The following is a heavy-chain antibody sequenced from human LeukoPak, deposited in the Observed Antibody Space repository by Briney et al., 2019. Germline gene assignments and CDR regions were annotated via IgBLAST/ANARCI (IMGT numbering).Heavy chain of an antibody. J-gene: IGHJ4*02. D-gene: IGHD3-3*01. CDR2: IYYSGDT. CDR3: ARSLGRFLEWLPSN. V-gene: IGHV4-39*07. Sequence: SETLSLTCTVSGGSISSSDYWWGWIRQPPGRGLEWIGSIYYSGDTNYNPSLKSRVTISVDTSKNQFSLKLSSVTAADTAVYYCARSLGRFLEWLPSNWGQGTLVTVSS. CDR1: GGSISSSDYW.